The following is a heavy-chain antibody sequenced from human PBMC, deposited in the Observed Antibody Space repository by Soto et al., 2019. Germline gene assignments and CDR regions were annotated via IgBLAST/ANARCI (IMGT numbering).Heavy chain of an antibody. J-gene: IGHJ3*02. CDR2: MXPNSGXT. V-gene: IGHV1-8*01. CDR3: TVATMGDGTFDI. Sequence: GXXVKVSCKASGYTFTTYDINWVRQATGQRVEWMGWMXPNSGXTGYAQKFQGXXTMPRNTXXTTDYMELSSLRSEDTAVYYCTVATMGDGTFDIWGQGTMVTVSS. D-gene: IGHD5-12*01. CDR1: GYTFTTYD.